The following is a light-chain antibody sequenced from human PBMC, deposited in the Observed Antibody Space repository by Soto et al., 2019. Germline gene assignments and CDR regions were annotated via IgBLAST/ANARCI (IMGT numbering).Light chain of an antibody. CDR3: VSYTTSASYG. CDR1: SSDVGNYIF. V-gene: IGLV2-14*01. Sequence: QSALTQPASGSGSPGQSITISCTGTSSDVGNYIFVSWYRQHPGKAPKLMIYDINNRPSGVSNRFSGSKSGNTASLTISGHQAEDEADYYCVSYTTSASYGFGTGTKVTVL. J-gene: IGLJ1*01. CDR2: DIN.